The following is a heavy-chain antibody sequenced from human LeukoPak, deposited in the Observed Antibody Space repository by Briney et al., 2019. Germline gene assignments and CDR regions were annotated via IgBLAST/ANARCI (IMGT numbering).Heavy chain of an antibody. D-gene: IGHD3-22*01. V-gene: IGHV4-59*08. Sequence: SETLSLTCTVSGGSINSYYWSWIRQPPGGGLEWIGYIYYRGSTNYNPSLKSRVTISVDSSQNQFSLKLNSVTAADTAVYYCARLYDSSGYYLYVDCWGQGTLVTVSS. J-gene: IGHJ4*02. CDR2: IYYRGST. CDR1: GGSINSYY. CDR3: ARLYDSSGYYLYVDC.